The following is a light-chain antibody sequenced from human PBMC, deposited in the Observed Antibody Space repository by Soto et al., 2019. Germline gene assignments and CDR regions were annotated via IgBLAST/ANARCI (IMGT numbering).Light chain of an antibody. CDR3: QHRHSYPIT. V-gene: IGKV1-9*01. CDR2: TAS. CDR1: QGISSR. J-gene: IGKJ5*01. Sequence: DIQLTQAPSFLSASVGDRVTITCRASQGISSRLAWYQQKPGKAPKLLIHTASTLQSGVPSRFSGSGSGTEFTLTISSLQPEDFATYYCQHRHSYPITFGQGTRLEIK.